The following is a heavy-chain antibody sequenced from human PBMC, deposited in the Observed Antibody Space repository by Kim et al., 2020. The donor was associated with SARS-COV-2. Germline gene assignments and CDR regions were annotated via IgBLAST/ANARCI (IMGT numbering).Heavy chain of an antibody. CDR2: ISYDGSNK. CDR1: GFTFSSYA. J-gene: IGHJ3*02. Sequence: GGSLRLSCAASGFTFSSYAMHWVRQAPGKGLEWVAVISYDGSNKYYADSVKGRFTISRDNSKNTLYLQMNSLRAEDTAVYYCARGSKQWLVRGAFDICGQGPMVTVSS. D-gene: IGHD6-19*01. CDR3: ARGSKQWLVRGAFDI. V-gene: IGHV3-30-3*01.